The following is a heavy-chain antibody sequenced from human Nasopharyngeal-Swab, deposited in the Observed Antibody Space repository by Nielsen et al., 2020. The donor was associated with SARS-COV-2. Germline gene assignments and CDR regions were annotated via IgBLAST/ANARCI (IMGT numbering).Heavy chain of an antibody. CDR3: ARHLFTMIVVVISDAFDI. CDR2: IYYSGST. D-gene: IGHD3-22*01. J-gene: IGHJ3*02. V-gene: IGHV4-39*01. Sequence: WISQPPGKGLEWIGRIYYSGSTYYNPSLKSRVTISVDTSKNQFSLKMSSVTAADTAVYYCARHLFTMIVVVISDAFDIWGQGTMVTVSS.